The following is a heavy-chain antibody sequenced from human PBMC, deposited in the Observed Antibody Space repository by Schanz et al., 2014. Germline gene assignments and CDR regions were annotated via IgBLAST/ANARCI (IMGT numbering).Heavy chain of an antibody. Sequence: QIQLVQSGPEVKKPGATVKVSCKASGYIFINSGISWVRQAPGQGLEWMGWISAYNGNTKYPQKLQGRVTMTTDTSTSTVYMELRSLRSDDTAVYYCARSAGRDFWSGYYTRFDYWGRGTLVTVSS. V-gene: IGHV1-18*01. D-gene: IGHD3-3*01. CDR2: ISAYNGNT. CDR1: GYIFINSG. J-gene: IGHJ4*02. CDR3: ARSAGRDFWSGYYTRFDY.